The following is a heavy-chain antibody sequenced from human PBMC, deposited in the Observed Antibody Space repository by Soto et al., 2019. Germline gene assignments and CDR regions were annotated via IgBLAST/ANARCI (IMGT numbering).Heavy chain of an antibody. J-gene: IGHJ4*02. Sequence: QITLKESGPTLVKPTQTLTLTCTFSGFSLSTSGVGVGWIRQPPGKALEWLALIYWDDDKRYSPSLKSRLTITKDPSNNQVVITMTDMSHVYTATYYCAHSSRYYDILTGYYPDQYYFDYWGQGTLVTVCS. CDR1: GFSLSTSGVG. D-gene: IGHD3-9*01. V-gene: IGHV2-5*02. CDR2: IYWDDDK. CDR3: AHSSRYYDILTGYYPDQYYFDY.